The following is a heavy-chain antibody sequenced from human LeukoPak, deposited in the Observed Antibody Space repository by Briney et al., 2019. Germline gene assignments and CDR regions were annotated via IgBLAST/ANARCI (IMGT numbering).Heavy chain of an antibody. CDR2: IYYSGSI. CDR3: ARGVAVAGIVWFDP. J-gene: IGHJ5*02. V-gene: IGHV4-59*01. CDR1: GGSISSYY. D-gene: IGHD6-19*01. Sequence: SEALSLTCTVSGGSISSYYWSWIRQPPGKGLEWIGYIYYSGSINYNPSLKSRVTISVDTSKNQFSLKLSSVTAADTAVYYCARGVAVAGIVWFDPWGQGTLVTV.